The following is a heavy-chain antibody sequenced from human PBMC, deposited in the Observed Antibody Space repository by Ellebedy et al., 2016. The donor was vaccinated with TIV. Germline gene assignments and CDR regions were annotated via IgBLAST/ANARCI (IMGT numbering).Heavy chain of an antibody. CDR3: TKGTSSGFNYDRVGSEY. D-gene: IGHD3-22*01. CDR1: GFTFSSFA. CDR2: ISAGGDNT. J-gene: IGHJ4*02. Sequence: GESLKISCAASGFTFSSFAMHWVRQAPGKGLEWLSVISAGGDNTYHADSVKGRLTITRENSKNMVYLQMDRLKGEDTAVYYCTKGTSSGFNYDRVGSEYWGQGTLVTVSS. V-gene: IGHV3-23*01.